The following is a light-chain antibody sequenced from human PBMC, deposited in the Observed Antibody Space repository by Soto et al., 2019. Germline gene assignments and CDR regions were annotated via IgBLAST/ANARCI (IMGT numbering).Light chain of an antibody. CDR1: SSDVGSHNL. J-gene: IGLJ2*01. CDR2: DVT. Sequence: QSVLTQPASVSGSPGQSITISCTGTSSDVGSHNLVSWYQQHPGKAPKLMIYDVTNRPSGVSNRFSGSKSGNTASLTISGLQAEDEADYYCSSYASTTTVVFGGGTKVTVL. CDR3: SSYASTTTVV. V-gene: IGLV2-14*02.